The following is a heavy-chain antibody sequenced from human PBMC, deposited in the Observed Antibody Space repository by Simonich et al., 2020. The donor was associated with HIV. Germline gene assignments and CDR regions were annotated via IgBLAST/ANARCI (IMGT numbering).Heavy chain of an antibody. CDR1: GGSFSGYY. CDR2: INHRGNT. D-gene: IGHD4-17*01. V-gene: IGHV4-34*01. Sequence: QVQLQQWGAGLLKPSETLSLTCAVYGGSFSGYYWSWIRQPPGKGLEWIGEINHRGNTNYNQSLKSRVTISVDTSKNQFSLKLSSVTAADTAVYHCARDQDTVNNGYAFDIWGQGTMVTVSS. J-gene: IGHJ3*02. CDR3: ARDQDTVNNGYAFDI.